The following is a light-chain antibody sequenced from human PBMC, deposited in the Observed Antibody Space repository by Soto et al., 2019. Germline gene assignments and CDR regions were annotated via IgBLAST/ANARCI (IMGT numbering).Light chain of an antibody. V-gene: IGLV2-14*01. CDR3: SSYTSSSTFV. J-gene: IGLJ1*01. CDR1: SSDVGGHDY. Sequence: QSALTQPASVSGSTGQSITISCTGTSSDVGGHDYVSWYQQHPGKVPKLMIYEVSNRPSGVSNRFSGSKSGDTASLTISGLQAEDEADYYCSSYTSSSTFVFGTGTKVTVL. CDR2: EVS.